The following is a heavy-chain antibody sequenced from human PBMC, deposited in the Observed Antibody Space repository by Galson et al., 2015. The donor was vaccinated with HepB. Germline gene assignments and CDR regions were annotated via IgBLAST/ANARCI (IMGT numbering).Heavy chain of an antibody. CDR3: AKGSSGVATFTDY. Sequence: SLRLSCAASGFTFDDYAMHWVRQAPGKGLEWVSGISWNSGSIGYADSVKGRFTISRDNAKNSLYLQMNSLRAEDTALYYCAKGSSGVATFTDYWGQGTLVTVSS. D-gene: IGHD5-12*01. CDR2: ISWNSGSI. J-gene: IGHJ4*02. CDR1: GFTFDDYA. V-gene: IGHV3-9*01.